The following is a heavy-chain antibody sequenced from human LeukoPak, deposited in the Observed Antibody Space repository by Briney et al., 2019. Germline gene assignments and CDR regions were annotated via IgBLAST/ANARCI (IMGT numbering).Heavy chain of an antibody. D-gene: IGHD1-1*01. CDR2: INHSGST. J-gene: IGHJ6*02. CDR3: ARLNVEGSTGTLMDV. V-gene: IGHV4-34*01. Sequence: PSETLSLTCAVYGGSFSGYYWSWIRQPHGTGMEWNGEINHSGSTNYNPSLKSRVTRSVATSKNQFSLKLSSVPAADTAVYYCARLNVEGSTGTLMDVWGQGTTVTVSS. CDR1: GGSFSGYY.